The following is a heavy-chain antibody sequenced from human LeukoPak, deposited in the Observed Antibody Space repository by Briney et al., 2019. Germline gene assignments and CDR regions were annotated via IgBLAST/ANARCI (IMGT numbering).Heavy chain of an antibody. CDR3: ARDLDTAMVMGYYYGMDV. CDR1: GFTFSSYG. CDR2: IWYDGSNK. D-gene: IGHD5-18*01. J-gene: IGHJ6*02. V-gene: IGHV3-33*08. Sequence: GGSLRLSCAASGFTFSSYGMHWVRQAPGKGLEWVAVIWYDGSNKYYADSVKGRFAISRDNSKNTLYLQMNSLRAEDTAVYYCARDLDTAMVMGYYYGMDVWGQGTTVTVSS.